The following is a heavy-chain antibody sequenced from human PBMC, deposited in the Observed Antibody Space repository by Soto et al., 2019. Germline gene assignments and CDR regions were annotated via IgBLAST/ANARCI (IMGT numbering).Heavy chain of an antibody. J-gene: IGHJ4*02. V-gene: IGHV3-74*01. Sequence: PGGSLRLSCAASGFTFSSDWMHWVRQAPGKGLVWVSRINTDGSGTYYAESVKGRFTISRYNSKNTLYLQMNSLRADDTAVYYCAKSSGWFHPFDYWGQGTLVTVSS. CDR2: INTDGSGT. CDR1: GFTFSSDW. CDR3: AKSSGWFHPFDY. D-gene: IGHD6-19*01.